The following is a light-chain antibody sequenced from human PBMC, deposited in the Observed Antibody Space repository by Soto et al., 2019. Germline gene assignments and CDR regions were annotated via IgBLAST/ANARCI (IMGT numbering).Light chain of an antibody. CDR2: YAS. CDR3: QVRDSSSDHVV. CDR1: NIGSKS. J-gene: IGLJ2*01. V-gene: IGLV3-21*04. Sequence: SYELTQPPSVSVAPGKTARITCGGNNIGSKSVHWYQQKPGQAPVLVISYASDRPSGIPERFSGSNSGNTATLTISRVEAVDEADYYCQVRDSSSDHVVFGGGTKLTVL.